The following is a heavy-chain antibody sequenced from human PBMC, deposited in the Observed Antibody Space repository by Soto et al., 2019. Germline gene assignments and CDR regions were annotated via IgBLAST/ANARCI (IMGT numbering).Heavy chain of an antibody. CDR1: CAFITSNSYY. J-gene: IGHJ4*02. D-gene: IGHD3-16*01. CDR3: ARRARGANFDF. V-gene: IGHV4-39*01. Sequence: PSETLSLTCTVSCAFITSNSYYWGWIRQSPEKGLEWIGNIYFSGTTYYNPSLESRVTISVDTSKRQFSLRLSSVTAADTADYYCARRARGANFDFWGQGTLVTVS. CDR2: IYFSGTT.